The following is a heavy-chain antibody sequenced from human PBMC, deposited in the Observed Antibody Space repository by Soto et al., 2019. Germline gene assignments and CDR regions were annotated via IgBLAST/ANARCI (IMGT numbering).Heavy chain of an antibody. CDR2: VSDDGSKT. Sequence: QPGGSLRLSCAASGFSFTSYGMHWVRQAPGKGLEWLASVSDDGSKTYYADSVKGRFTISRDNSKNTLYLQMYSLRAEDTAVYYCAKPASFCGGDCYSRWFDPWGQGTLVTVSS. J-gene: IGHJ5*02. V-gene: IGHV3-30*18. CDR1: GFSFTSYG. CDR3: AKPASFCGGDCYSRWFDP. D-gene: IGHD2-21*02.